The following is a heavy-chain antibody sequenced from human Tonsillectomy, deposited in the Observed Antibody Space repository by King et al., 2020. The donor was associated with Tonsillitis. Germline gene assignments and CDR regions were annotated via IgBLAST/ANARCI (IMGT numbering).Heavy chain of an antibody. D-gene: IGHD5-18*01. J-gene: IGHJ6*03. V-gene: IGHV3-23*04. CDR1: GFTFSSYA. CDR3: AKDRSRIQLWRREEPYMDV. CDR2: ISGSGGST. Sequence: VQLVESGGGLVQPGGSLRLSCAASGFTFSSYAMSWVRQAPGKGLEWVSAISGSGGSTYYADSVKGRFTISRDNSKNKLYLQMNSLRAEDTAVYYCAKDRSRIQLWRREEPYMDVWGKGTTVTVSS.